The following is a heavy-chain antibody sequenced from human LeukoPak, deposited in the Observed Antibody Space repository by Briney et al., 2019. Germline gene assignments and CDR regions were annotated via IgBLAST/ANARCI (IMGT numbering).Heavy chain of an antibody. CDR3: ARGTSDGYNYRLLHYYYYMDV. V-gene: IGHV1-69*13. Sequence: SVKVSCKASGGTFSSYAISWVRQAPGQGLEWMGGIIPIFGTANYAQKFQGRVTITADESTSAAYMELSSLRSEDTAVYYCARGTSDGYNYRLLHYYYYMDVWGKGTTVTISS. CDR2: IIPIFGTA. J-gene: IGHJ6*03. CDR1: GGTFSSYA. D-gene: IGHD5-24*01.